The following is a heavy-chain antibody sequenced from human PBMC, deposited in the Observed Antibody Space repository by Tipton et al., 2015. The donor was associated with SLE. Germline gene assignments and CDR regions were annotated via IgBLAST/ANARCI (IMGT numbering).Heavy chain of an antibody. CDR1: SYSIRSGYY. CDR2: IYHSGST. J-gene: IGHJ6*02. CDR3: ARDPGYNWNDGYYYGMDV. D-gene: IGHD1-20*01. Sequence: TLSLTCAVSSYSIRSGYYWGWIRQPPGKGLEWIGSIYHSGSTNYNPSLKSRVTISVDTSKNQFSLKLSSVTAADTAVYYCARDPGYNWNDGYYYGMDVWGQGTTVTVSS. V-gene: IGHV4-38-2*02.